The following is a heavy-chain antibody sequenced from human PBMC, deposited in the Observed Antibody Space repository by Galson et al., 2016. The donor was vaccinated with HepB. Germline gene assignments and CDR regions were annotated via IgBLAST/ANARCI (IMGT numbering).Heavy chain of an antibody. V-gene: IGHV3-7*01. CDR3: ARVPPLVVVISMELGFYFDN. CDR2: IKQDGSEK. D-gene: IGHD2-21*01. J-gene: IGHJ4*02. CDR1: GFTFTTYW. Sequence: SLRLSCAASGFTFTTYWMGWVRQAPGKGLERVATIKQDGSEKYYVDSVKGRFTISRDNAKNSLSLQVHSLRAEDTAMYYCARVPPLVVVISMELGFYFDNWGQGTLVTVSS.